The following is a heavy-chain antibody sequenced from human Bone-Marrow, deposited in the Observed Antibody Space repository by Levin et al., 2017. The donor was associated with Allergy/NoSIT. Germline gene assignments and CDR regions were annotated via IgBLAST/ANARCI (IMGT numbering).Heavy chain of an antibody. CDR1: GYSFVNYW. J-gene: IGHJ3*02. CDR3: ARHGTDYENVWGSDGLYLDI. Sequence: GESLKISCETSGYSFVNYWISWVRQMPGKGLQWLGRIEPSDSYTDYSPSLPGHVTISVDKSLNTAYLQWSYLEASDTAMYYCARHGTDYENVWGSDGLYLDIWGQGTMVTVSS. D-gene: IGHD3-16*01. V-gene: IGHV5-10-1*01. CDR2: IEPSDSYT.